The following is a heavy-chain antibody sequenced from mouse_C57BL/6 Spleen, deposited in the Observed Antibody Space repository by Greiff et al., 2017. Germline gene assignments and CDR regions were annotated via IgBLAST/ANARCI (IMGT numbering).Heavy chain of an antibody. Sequence: VQLQQSGPELVKPGASVKMSCKASGYTFTDYNMHWVKQSHGKSLEWIGYINPNNGGTSYNQQFKGKATLTVNKSSSTAYMELRSLTSEDSAVYYCARGINYVNLAYWGQGTLVTVSA. CDR3: ARGINYVNLAY. J-gene: IGHJ3*01. CDR2: INPNNGGT. CDR1: GYTFTDYN. D-gene: IGHD2-1*01. V-gene: IGHV1-22*01.